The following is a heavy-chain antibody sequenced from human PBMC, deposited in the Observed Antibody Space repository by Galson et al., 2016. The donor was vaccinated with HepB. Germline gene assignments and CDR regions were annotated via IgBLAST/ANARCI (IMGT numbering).Heavy chain of an antibody. Sequence: SLRLSCAASGFTFTSYWMSWVRQAPGKELEWVANIKQDGSETYYVDSVKGRFTISRDNAKNSLFLQMNSLRAEDTAVYYCAASYYYVSSGPYFFDYWGQGALVTVSS. CDR3: AASYYYVSSGPYFFDY. CDR1: GFTFTSYW. D-gene: IGHD3-22*01. CDR2: IKQDGSET. V-gene: IGHV3-7*01. J-gene: IGHJ4*02.